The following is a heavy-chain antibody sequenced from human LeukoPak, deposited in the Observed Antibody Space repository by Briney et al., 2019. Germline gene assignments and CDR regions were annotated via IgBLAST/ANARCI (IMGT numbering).Heavy chain of an antibody. CDR3: AKDLIL. CDR1: GFTFSSYW. CDR2: TEQDGSEK. Sequence: GGSLRLSCAASGFTFSSYWMSWVRQAPGKGLEWVANTEQDGSEKYYVDSVKGRFTISRDNSKNTLYLQMFSLRPEDTAVYFCAKDLILWGQGTMVTVSS. J-gene: IGHJ3*01. V-gene: IGHV3-7*01.